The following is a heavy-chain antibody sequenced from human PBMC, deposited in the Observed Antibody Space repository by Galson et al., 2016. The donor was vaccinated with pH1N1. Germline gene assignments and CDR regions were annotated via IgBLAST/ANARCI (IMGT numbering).Heavy chain of an antibody. D-gene: IGHD2-21*02. CDR2: IYPGDSDT. V-gene: IGHV5-51*01. Sequence: WIGWVRQMPGKGLEWMGIIYPGDSDTRYSPSFQGQVTISADKSIDTAFLQWNSLKASDTAMYYCARHRGGGGGDSYYFDYWGQGALVTVSS. CDR1: W. CDR3: ARHRGGGGGDSYYFDY. J-gene: IGHJ4*02.